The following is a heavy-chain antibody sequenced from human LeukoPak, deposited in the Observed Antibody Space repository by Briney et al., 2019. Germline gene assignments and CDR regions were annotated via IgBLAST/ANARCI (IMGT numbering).Heavy chain of an antibody. J-gene: IGHJ3*02. CDR2: IKQDGSEK. D-gene: IGHD3-10*01. CDR1: GLTFSSYA. Sequence: GGSLRLSCAASGLTFSSYAMSWVRQAPGKGLEWVANIKQDGSEKYYVDSVKGRFTISRDNAKNSLYLQMNSLRAEDTAVYYCARARNVLLWFGESNDAFDIWGQGTMVTVSS. CDR3: ARARNVLLWFGESNDAFDI. V-gene: IGHV3-7*01.